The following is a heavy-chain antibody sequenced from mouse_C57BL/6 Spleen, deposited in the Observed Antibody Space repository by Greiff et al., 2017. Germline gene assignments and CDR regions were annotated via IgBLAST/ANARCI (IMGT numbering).Heavy chain of an antibody. CDR1: GFSLTSYG. CDR3: ATLLSYYAMDY. D-gene: IGHD2-10*01. V-gene: IGHV2-2*01. Sequence: VQLQQSGPGLVQPSQRLSITCTVSGFSLTSYGVHWVRQSPGKGLEWLGVIWSGGSTDYTAAYISRLSLSKDNSKRQVFFKMNSLQADDTAIYYCATLLSYYAMDYWGQGTSVTVSS. J-gene: IGHJ4*01. CDR2: IWSGGST.